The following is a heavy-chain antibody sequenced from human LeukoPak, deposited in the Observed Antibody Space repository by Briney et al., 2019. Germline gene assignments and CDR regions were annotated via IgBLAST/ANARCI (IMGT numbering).Heavy chain of an antibody. CDR1: GITLSNYD. V-gene: IGHV3-23*01. J-gene: IGHJ4*02. D-gene: IGHD3-10*01. CDR3: AKRGVVIRGFLVGFHKEAYYYDS. CDR2: ISDSGGRT. Sequence: GGSLRLSCAVSGITLSNYDMSWVPQAPGKGLEWVAGISDSGGRTNYADSVKGRFTISRDNPKNTLSLQMNSLRTEDTAVYFCAKRGVVIRGFLVGFHKEAYYYDSWGQGALVTVPS.